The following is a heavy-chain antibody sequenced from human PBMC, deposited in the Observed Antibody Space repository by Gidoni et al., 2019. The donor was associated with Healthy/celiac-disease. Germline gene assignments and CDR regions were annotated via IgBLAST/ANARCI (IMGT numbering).Heavy chain of an antibody. Sequence: QVQLVQSGAEVQKPGSSVKVSCKASGGTFSSYAIRWVRQAPGQGLEWMGGIIPIFGTANYAQKFQGRVTITADESTSTAYMELSSLRSEDTAVYYCARGDYYGSGSYYPYYGMDVWGQGTTVTVSS. CDR2: IIPIFGTA. D-gene: IGHD3-10*01. CDR1: GGTFSSYA. CDR3: ARGDYYGSGSYYPYYGMDV. J-gene: IGHJ6*02. V-gene: IGHV1-69*01.